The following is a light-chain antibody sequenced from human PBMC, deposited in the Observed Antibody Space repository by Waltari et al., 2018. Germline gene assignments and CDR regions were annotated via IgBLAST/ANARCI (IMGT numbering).Light chain of an antibody. CDR2: AAS. J-gene: IGKJ2*01. CDR1: QSLSRSR. CDR3: QQYGSSVMYT. Sequence: EFVLTQSPGTLSLSPGDRATLPCRASQSLSRSRLAWYQQKPGQAPRLLIYAASSRATGIPDRFSGSGSGTDFSLTISRVEPEDFAVYYCQQYGSSVMYTFGQGTKLEIQ. V-gene: IGKV3-20*01.